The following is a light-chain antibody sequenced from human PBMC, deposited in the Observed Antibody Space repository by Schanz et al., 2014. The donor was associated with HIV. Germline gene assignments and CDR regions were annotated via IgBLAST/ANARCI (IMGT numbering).Light chain of an antibody. Sequence: QSVLTQSASVSGSPGQSITISCTGTISDVGSYNLVSWYQQHPGKAPKLIIYEGSKRPLGVSNRFSGSKSGNTASLTISGLQAEDEADYYCSSYTSSSTLEFGGGTKVTVL. V-gene: IGLV2-14*02. CDR2: EGS. J-gene: IGLJ2*01. CDR1: ISDVGSYNL. CDR3: SSYTSSSTLE.